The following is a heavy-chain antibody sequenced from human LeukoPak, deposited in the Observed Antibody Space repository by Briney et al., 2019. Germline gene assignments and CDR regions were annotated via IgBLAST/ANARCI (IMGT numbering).Heavy chain of an antibody. CDR1: GYTFTSYG. V-gene: IGHV1-46*01. CDR3: AREVVVRGPGIAAAASGY. J-gene: IGHJ4*02. CDR2: LNPSGAST. D-gene: IGHD6-13*01. Sequence: ASVKVSCKASGYTFTSYGISWVRQAPGQGLEWMGILNPSGASTSSAQKFQGRVTMTSDMSTSTVFMELSSLRSDDTAVYYCAREVVVRGPGIAAAASGYWGQGTLVTVSS.